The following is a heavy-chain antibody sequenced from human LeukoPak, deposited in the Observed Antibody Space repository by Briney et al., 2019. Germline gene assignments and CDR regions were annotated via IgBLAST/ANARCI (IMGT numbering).Heavy chain of an antibody. CDR2: ISPSSSYI. CDR1: GFTFSSYN. Sequence: GGSLRLSCAASGFTFSSYNMNWVRQAPGKGLEWVSSISPSSSYIYYADSVKGRFTISRDNAKNSLYLEMNSLRAEDTAVYYCARTSYDTSANYYIRAFDIWGQGTMVTVSS. CDR3: ARTSYDTSANYYIRAFDI. J-gene: IGHJ3*02. V-gene: IGHV3-21*01. D-gene: IGHD3-22*01.